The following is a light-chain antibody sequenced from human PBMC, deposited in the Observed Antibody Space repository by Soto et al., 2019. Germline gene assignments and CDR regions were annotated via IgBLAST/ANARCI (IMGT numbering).Light chain of an antibody. CDR2: EVR. J-gene: IGLJ6*01. CDR3: TSYTPTGALV. V-gene: IGLV2-14*01. Sequence: QSALTQPASVSGSPGQSITVSCTGTNTDVGGYNYVSWYQHRPGKAPRLMIYEVRNRLSGVSNRFSGSKSGNTASLTIPGLQSEDEADYYCTSYTPTGALVFGSGTKVTVL. CDR1: NTDVGGYNY.